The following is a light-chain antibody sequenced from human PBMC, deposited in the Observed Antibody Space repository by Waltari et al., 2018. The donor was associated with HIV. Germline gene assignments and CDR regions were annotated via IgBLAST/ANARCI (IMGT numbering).Light chain of an antibody. J-gene: IGKJ2*01. CDR3: HQYNNWPPAYT. CDR1: QSVSSN. V-gene: IGKV3-15*01. CDR2: GAS. Sequence: EIVMTQSPATLSVSPGERVTLSCRASQSVSSNLAWYQRKPGQAPRLLIYGASNRATGIPASFSGSGSGTEFTLTISSLQSEDFAVYYCHQYNNWPPAYTFGQGTKLEIK.